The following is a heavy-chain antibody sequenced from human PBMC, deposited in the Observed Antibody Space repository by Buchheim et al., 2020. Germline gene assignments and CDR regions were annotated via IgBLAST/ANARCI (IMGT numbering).Heavy chain of an antibody. Sequence: QVQLVESGGGVVQPGRSLRLSCAASGFTFSSYGMHWVRQAPGKGLEWVAVISYDGSNKYYADSVKGRFTISRDNSKNTLYLQMNSLRDEDTAVYYCAKEVVVVPAHSYGMDVWGQGTT. V-gene: IGHV3-30*18. CDR3: AKEVVVVPAHSYGMDV. D-gene: IGHD2-2*01. J-gene: IGHJ6*02. CDR1: GFTFSSYG. CDR2: ISYDGSNK.